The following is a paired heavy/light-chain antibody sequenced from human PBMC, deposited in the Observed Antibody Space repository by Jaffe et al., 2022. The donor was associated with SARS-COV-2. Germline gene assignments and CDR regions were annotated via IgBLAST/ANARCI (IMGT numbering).Heavy chain of an antibody. J-gene: IGHJ2*01. Sequence: QVQLVESGGGVVQPGRSLRLSCAASGFTFSSYAMHWVRQAPGKGLEWVAVISYDGSNKYYADSVKGRFTISRDNSKNTLYLQMNSLRAEDTAVYYCARQYSSSWIQRWQARGYFDLWGRGTLVTVSS. CDR3: ARQYSSSWIQRWQARGYFDL. CDR1: GFTFSSYA. CDR2: ISYDGSNK. V-gene: IGHV3-30-3*01. D-gene: IGHD6-13*01.
Light chain of an antibody. CDR3: QQYYSTLGT. CDR1: QSVLYSSNNKNY. V-gene: IGKV4-1*01. Sequence: DIVMTQSPDSLAVSLGERATINCKSSQSVLYSSNNKNYLAWYQQKPGQPPKLLIYWASTRESGVPDRFSGSGSGTDFTLTISSLQAEDVAVYYCQQYYSTLGTFGQGTKVEIK. CDR2: WAS. J-gene: IGKJ1*01.